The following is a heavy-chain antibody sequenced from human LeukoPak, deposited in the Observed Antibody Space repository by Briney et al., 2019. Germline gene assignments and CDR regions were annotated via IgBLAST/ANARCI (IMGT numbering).Heavy chain of an antibody. Sequence: GGSLRLPCAASGFTFSSSWMYWVRQAPGKGLEWVANINQDASEKNYVGSVKGRFTISRDNAKNSLYLQMNSLRAEDTALYYCASGDNMDVWGKGATVTVSS. V-gene: IGHV3-7*01. J-gene: IGHJ6*03. D-gene: IGHD3-3*01. CDR2: INQDASEK. CDR3: ASGDNMDV. CDR1: GFTFSSSW.